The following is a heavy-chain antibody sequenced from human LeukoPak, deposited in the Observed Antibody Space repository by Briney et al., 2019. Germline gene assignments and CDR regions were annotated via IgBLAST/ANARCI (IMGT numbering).Heavy chain of an antibody. CDR1: GFTFSSYG. J-gene: IGHJ4*02. Sequence: GGSLRLSCAASGFTFSSYGMHWVRQAPGKGLEGVAFIRYDGSNKYYADSVKGRFSISRDDSRSIGYLKMKSLKIEDKAVYYCSRDRGIGYPSSWRGGLYNFDYWGQGTLVTVSS. CDR2: IRYDGSNK. CDR3: SRDRGIGYPSSWRGGLYNFDY. V-gene: IGHV3-30*02. D-gene: IGHD6-13*01.